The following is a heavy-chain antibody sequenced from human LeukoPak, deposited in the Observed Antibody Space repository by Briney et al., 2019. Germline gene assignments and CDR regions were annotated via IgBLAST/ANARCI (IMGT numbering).Heavy chain of an antibody. CDR2: ISGSGGST. CDR3: AKDRRGSYGRGLDY. V-gene: IGHV3-23*01. D-gene: IGHD1-26*01. J-gene: IGHJ4*02. Sequence: PGASLRVSCAASGFTFSSYAMSWVRQAPGKGLEWVSAISGSGGSTYYADSVKGRFTISRDNSKNTLYLQMNSLRAEDTAVYYCAKDRRGSYGRGLDYWGQGTLVTVSS. CDR1: GFTFSSYA.